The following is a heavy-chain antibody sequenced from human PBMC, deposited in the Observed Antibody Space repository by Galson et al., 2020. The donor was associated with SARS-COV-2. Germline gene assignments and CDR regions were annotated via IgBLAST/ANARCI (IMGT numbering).Heavy chain of an antibody. V-gene: IGHV1-69*13. Sequence: SVKVSCKASGGTFSSYAISWVRQAPGQGLEWMGGIIPIFGTANYAQKFQGRVTITADESTSTAYMELSSLRSEDTAVYYCARSARNIVVVVAAIAFDYWGQGTRVTVSS. CDR2: IIPIFGTA. CDR1: GGTFSSYA. CDR3: ARSARNIVVVVAAIAFDY. D-gene: IGHD2-15*01. J-gene: IGHJ4*02.